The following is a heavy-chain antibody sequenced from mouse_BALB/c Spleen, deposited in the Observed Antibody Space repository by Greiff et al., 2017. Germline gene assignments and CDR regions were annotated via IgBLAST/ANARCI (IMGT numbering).Heavy chain of an antibody. CDR3: ANWGGGAY. J-gene: IGHJ3*01. V-gene: IGHV1-4*01. CDR1: GYTFTSYT. Sequence: QVPAQQSGAELARPGASVKMSCKASGYTFTSYTMHRVKQRPGQGPEWIGYINPSSGYTNYNQKFKDKATLTADKSSSTAYMQLSSLTSEDSAVYYCANWGGGAYWGQGTLVTVSA. CDR2: INPSSGYT. D-gene: IGHD4-1*02.